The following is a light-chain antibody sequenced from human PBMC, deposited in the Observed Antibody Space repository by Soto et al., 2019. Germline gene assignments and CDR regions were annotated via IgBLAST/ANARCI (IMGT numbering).Light chain of an antibody. CDR1: QGISSY. Sequence: IQLTQSPSSLSASVGDRVTITCRASQGISSYLGWYQQKPGKAPNLLIYDASTLHSGVPSRFSGTGSGTEFTLSIDSLQPDDFATYYCQQYHTSSITFGQGTRLEIK. CDR3: QQYHTSSIT. J-gene: IGKJ5*01. CDR2: DAS. V-gene: IGKV1-9*01.